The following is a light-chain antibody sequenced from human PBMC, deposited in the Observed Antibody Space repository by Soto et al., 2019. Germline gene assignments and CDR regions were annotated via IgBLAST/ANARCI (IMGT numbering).Light chain of an antibody. Sequence: QSVLTQPASVSWSPGQSITISCTGTSSDVGGYNYVSWYQQHPGKAPKLMIYDVSNRPSGVSNRFSGSKSGNTASLTISGLQAEDEADYYCSSYTSSSTPVVFGGGTKRTVL. CDR3: SSYTSSSTPVV. CDR2: DVS. J-gene: IGLJ2*01. V-gene: IGLV2-14*01. CDR1: SSDVGGYNY.